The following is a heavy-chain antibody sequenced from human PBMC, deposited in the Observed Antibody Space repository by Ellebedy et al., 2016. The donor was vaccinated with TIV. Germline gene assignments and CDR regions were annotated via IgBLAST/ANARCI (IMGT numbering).Heavy chain of an antibody. J-gene: IGHJ6*02. CDR3: ARGITIFGVVTYNGMDV. D-gene: IGHD3-3*01. V-gene: IGHV4-34*01. CDR2: INHSGST. Sequence: SETLSLXXAVYGGSFSGYYWSWIRQLPGKGLEWIGEINHSGSTNYNPSLKSRVTISVDTSKNQFSLKLSSVTAADTAVYYCARGITIFGVVTYNGMDVWGQGTTVTVSS. CDR1: GGSFSGYY.